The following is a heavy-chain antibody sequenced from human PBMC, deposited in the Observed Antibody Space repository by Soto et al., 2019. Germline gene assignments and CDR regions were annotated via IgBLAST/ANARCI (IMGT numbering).Heavy chain of an antibody. CDR1: GGSISSGGYY. J-gene: IGHJ5*02. CDR3: ARLKLRIVAPGWFDP. V-gene: IGHV4-31*03. D-gene: IGHD3-22*01. Sequence: TLSLTCTVSGGSISSGGYYWSWIRQHPGKGLEWIGYIYYSGSTYYNPSLKSRVTISVDTSKNQFSLKLSSVTAADTAVYYCARLKLRIVAPGWFDPWGQGTLVTVSS. CDR2: IYYSGST.